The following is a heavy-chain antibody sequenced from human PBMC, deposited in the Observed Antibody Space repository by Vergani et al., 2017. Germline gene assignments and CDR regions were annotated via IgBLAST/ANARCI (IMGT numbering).Heavy chain of an antibody. CDR2: MNPNSGNT. CDR3: ARGGSSGWSLYYYYYGMDV. D-gene: IGHD6-19*01. CDR1: GYTFTSYD. V-gene: IGHV1-8*01. J-gene: IGHJ6*02. Sequence: QVQLVPSGAEVKKPGASVTVSCKASGYTFTSYDINWVRQATGQGLEWMGWMNPNSGNTGYAQKFQGRVTMTRNTSISTAYMELSSLRSEDTAVYYCARGGSSGWSLYYYYYGMDVWGQGTTVTVSS.